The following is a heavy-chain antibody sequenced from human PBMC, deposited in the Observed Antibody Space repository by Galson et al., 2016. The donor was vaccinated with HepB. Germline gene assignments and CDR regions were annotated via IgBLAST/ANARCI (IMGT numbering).Heavy chain of an antibody. V-gene: IGHV3-30*04. CDR1: GLTLRHFA. Sequence: SLRLSCAASGLTLRHFAMHWVRQAPGKGLEWVALISYDGSYSSYADSVKGRFTISRDNSKKTLYLQMNSLRAEDTAVYYCAKVPSMVRGFWGQGTMVTVSS. J-gene: IGHJ3*01. CDR3: AKVPSMVRGF. D-gene: IGHD3-10*01. CDR2: ISYDGSYS.